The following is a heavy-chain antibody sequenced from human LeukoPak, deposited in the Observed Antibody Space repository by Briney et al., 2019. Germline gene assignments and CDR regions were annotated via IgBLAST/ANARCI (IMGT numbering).Heavy chain of an antibody. CDR2: ISSNGGST. CDR1: GFTFSSYA. D-gene: IGHD2-15*01. CDR3: ATYCSGGSCYQDY. Sequence: GGSLRLSCSASGFTFSSYAMHWVRQAPGKGLEYVSAISSNGGSTYYADSVKGRFTISRDNSKNTLYLQMNSLRAEDTAVYYCATYCSGGSCYQDYWGQGTLVTVSS. J-gene: IGHJ4*02. V-gene: IGHV3-64*04.